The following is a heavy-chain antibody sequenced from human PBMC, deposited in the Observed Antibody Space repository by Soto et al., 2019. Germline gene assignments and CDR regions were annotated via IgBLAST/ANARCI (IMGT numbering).Heavy chain of an antibody. Sequence: QVQLVQSGAEVKTPGSSVKVSCKASGGTFSSYTISWVRQAPGQGLEWMGRIIPILGIANYAQKFQGRVRITAYKSTRTAYMELSRLRYEDTAVYYGARDGSLAGRHYFDYWGQGTLVTVSS. D-gene: IGHD6-19*01. J-gene: IGHJ4*02. CDR3: ARDGSLAGRHYFDY. CDR2: IIPILGIA. CDR1: GGTFSSYT. V-gene: IGHV1-69*08.